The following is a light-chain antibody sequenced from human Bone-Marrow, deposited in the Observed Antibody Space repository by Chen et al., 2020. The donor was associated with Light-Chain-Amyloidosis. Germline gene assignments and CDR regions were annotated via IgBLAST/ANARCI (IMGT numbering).Light chain of an antibody. Sequence: SYVLTQPSSVSVAPGQMATIACGGNNIGSTSVNWYQQTPGQAPLLVVYDDSDRPSGIHERLSGSNSGNTATLTSSRVEAGDEADYYCQVWARSSDRPVFGGGTKLTVL. J-gene: IGLJ3*02. CDR2: DDS. V-gene: IGLV3-21*02. CDR1: NIGSTS. CDR3: QVWARSSDRPV.